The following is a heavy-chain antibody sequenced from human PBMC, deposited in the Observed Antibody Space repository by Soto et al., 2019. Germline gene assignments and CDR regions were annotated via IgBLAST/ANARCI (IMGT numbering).Heavy chain of an antibody. CDR2: INPNSGGT. V-gene: IGHV1-2*04. J-gene: IGHJ5*02. CDR1: GYTFTGYY. CDR3: ARDPSNTSGSRIWLEA. Sequence: GASVKVSCKASGYTFTGYYLHWVRQAPGQVLEWMGWINPNSGGTNYAQKFQGWVTMTRDTSISTAYMELSRLRSDDTAVYYCARDPSNTSGSRIWLEAWGQGAMVTVSS. D-gene: IGHD5-12*01.